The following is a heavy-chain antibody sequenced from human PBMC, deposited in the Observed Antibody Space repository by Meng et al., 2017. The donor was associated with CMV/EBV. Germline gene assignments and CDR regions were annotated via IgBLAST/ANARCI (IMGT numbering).Heavy chain of an antibody. CDR2: IIPILGIA. CDR3: ARVDCGGDCYRGGWFDP. CDR1: GYTFTSYG. Sequence: SVKVSCKASGYTFTSYGISWVRQAPGQGLEWMGGIIPILGIANYAQKFQGRVTITADKSTSTAYMELSSLRSEDTAVYYCARVDCGGDCYRGGWFDPWGQGTLVTVSS. J-gene: IGHJ5*02. D-gene: IGHD2-21*01. V-gene: IGHV1-69*10.